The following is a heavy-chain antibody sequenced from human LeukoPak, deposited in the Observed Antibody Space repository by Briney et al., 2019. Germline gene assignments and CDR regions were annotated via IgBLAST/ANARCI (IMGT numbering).Heavy chain of an antibody. CDR3: ARVTTMVRGEYFFDY. D-gene: IGHD3-10*01. CDR2: IYYSGST. V-gene: IGHV4-59*11. J-gene: IGHJ4*02. Sequence: SETLTLTCTVSGGSISSHYWSWIRQPPGKGLEWIGYIYYSGSTNYNPSLKSRVTMSIDTSKNQFSLKLSSVTAADTAVYYCARVTTMVRGEYFFDYWGQGTLVTVSS. CDR1: GGSISSHY.